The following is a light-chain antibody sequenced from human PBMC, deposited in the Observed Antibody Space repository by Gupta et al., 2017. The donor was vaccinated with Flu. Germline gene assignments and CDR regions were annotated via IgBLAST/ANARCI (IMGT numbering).Light chain of an antibody. CDR2: GAS. J-gene: IGKJ1*01. CDR3: QQYGSLVWT. V-gene: IGKV3-20*01. CDR1: QSVASMH. Sequence: GILSLSPGDRATLSCRASQSVASMHLAWYQQKPGLAPRLLIYGASTRATGIPDRFSGSWSGTAFILTISRLEPEDFAIYYCQQYGSLVWTFGQGTKVEI.